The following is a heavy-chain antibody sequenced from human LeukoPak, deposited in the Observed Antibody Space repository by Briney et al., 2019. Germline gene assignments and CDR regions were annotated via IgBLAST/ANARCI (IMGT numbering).Heavy chain of an antibody. CDR1: GFTFSGYA. D-gene: IGHD3-10*01. V-gene: IGHV3-23*01. CDR2: ISGSGSST. CDR3: AKGLHHGWDYYYYGLDV. Sequence: GSLRLSCAASGFTFSGYAMTWVRQAPGKGLEWVSTISGSGSSTNYADSVKGRFTISRDNSKTTLYLQMNSLRAEDTAVYYCAKGLHHGWDYYYYGLDVWGQGTTVTVSS. J-gene: IGHJ6*02.